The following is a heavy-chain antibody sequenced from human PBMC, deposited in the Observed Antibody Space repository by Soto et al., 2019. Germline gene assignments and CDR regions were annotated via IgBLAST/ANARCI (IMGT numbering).Heavy chain of an antibody. D-gene: IGHD1-26*01. CDR2: IYYSGST. Sequence: SETLSLTCTVSGGSISSGDYYRSWIRQPPGKGLEWIGYIYYSGSTYYNPSLKSRVTISVDTSKNQFSLKLSSVTAADTAVYYCAREVGRGDYYYYGMDVWGQGTTVTVSS. J-gene: IGHJ6*02. CDR3: AREVGRGDYYYYGMDV. V-gene: IGHV4-30-4*01. CDR1: GGSISSGDYY.